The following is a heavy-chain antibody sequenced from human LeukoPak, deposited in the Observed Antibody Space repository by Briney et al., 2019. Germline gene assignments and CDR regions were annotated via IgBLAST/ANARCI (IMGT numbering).Heavy chain of an antibody. Sequence: ASVKVSCKASGGTFSGYAISWVRQAPGQGLEWMGGIIPIFGTANYAQKFQGRVTITADESTSTAYMELSSLRSEDTAVYYCARADFWSGYSGWFDPWGQGTLVTVSS. CDR2: IIPIFGTA. J-gene: IGHJ5*02. V-gene: IGHV1-69*13. CDR3: ARADFWSGYSGWFDP. D-gene: IGHD3-3*01. CDR1: GGTFSGYA.